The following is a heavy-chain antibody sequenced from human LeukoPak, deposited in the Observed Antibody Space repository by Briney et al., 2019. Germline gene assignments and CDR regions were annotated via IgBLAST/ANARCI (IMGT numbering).Heavy chain of an antibody. J-gene: IGHJ4*02. Sequence: ASVKVSCKASGGTFSSYAISWVRQAPGQGLEWMGGIISIFGTANYAQKFQGRVTITADESTSTAYMELSSLRSEDTAVYYCARGRFLEWYPTQNYFDYWGQGTLVTVSS. CDR1: GGTFSSYA. V-gene: IGHV1-69*13. CDR2: IISIFGTA. CDR3: ARGRFLEWYPTQNYFDY. D-gene: IGHD3-3*01.